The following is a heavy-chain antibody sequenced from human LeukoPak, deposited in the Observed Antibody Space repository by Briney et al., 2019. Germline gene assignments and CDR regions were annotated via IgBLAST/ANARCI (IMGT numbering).Heavy chain of an antibody. D-gene: IGHD2-2*01. V-gene: IGHV1-18*01. CDR1: GYTFTSYG. J-gene: IGHJ4*02. CDR3: ARAFVVVPAAKFDY. CDR2: ISAYNGKT. Sequence: ASVKVSCEASGYTFTSYGISSVRQAPGQGVERMGWISAYNGKTNYTQTLQGTVTLTTETSTSTAYMKLRSLRSDDTAVYYCARAFVVVPAAKFDYWGQGTLVTVSS.